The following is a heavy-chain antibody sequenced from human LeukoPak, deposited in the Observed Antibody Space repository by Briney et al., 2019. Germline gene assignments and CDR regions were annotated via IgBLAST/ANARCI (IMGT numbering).Heavy chain of an antibody. V-gene: IGHV4-39*07. CDR2: IYYSGST. J-gene: IGHJ3*02. Sequence: SETLSLTCTVSGGSISSSSYYWGWIRQPPGKGLEWIGSIYYSGSTYYNPSLKSRVTISVDTSKNQFSLKLSSVTAADTAVYYCAYGSGSDDAFDIWGQGTMVTVSS. D-gene: IGHD3-10*01. CDR3: AYGSGSDDAFDI. CDR1: GGSISSSSYY.